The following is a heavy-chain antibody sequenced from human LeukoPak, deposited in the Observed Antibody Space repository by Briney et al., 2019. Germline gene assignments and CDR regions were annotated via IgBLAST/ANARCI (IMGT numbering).Heavy chain of an antibody. D-gene: IGHD4-11*01. J-gene: IGHJ4*02. CDR3: ARDGGHPLTSYYRAY. V-gene: IGHV3-23*01. CDR1: GFTFYTYA. CDR2: IIGSGGDT. Sequence: GGSLRLSCSASGFTFYTYAMTWVRQAPGKGLEWVSTIIGSGGDTFYADSVKGRFTISRDNSKNTLSLQLTSLRAEDTGIYFCARDGGHPLTSYYRAYWGQGTLVTVSS.